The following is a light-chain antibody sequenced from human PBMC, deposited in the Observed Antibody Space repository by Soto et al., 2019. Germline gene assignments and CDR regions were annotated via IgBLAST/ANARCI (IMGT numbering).Light chain of an antibody. CDR2: AAS. CDR1: QGIRSW. J-gene: IGKJ4*01. CDR3: QQANCFPLT. V-gene: IGKV1-12*01. Sequence: DIQMTQSPSSVSASVGDIVTITCRARQGIRSWLAWYQQKPGKAPKLLIYAASSLKRGAPSRLSGSGSWSGFTLTNSSLQPEDFAPYYGQQANCFPLTFGGGTKVEIK.